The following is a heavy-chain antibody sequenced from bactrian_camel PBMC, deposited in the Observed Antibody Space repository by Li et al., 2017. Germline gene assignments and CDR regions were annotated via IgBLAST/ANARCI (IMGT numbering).Heavy chain of an antibody. CDR2: IDTDEKT. Sequence: HVQLVESGGGSVQAGGSLRLSCVASGVISSPYCMGWFRQVPGEEREGVAAIDTDEKTAYADSVKGRFTITKDNAKNTWYLQMNSLTLEDTAVYYCAATGYCYKRWFEDYRHWGQGTQVTVS. V-gene: IGHV3S53*01. J-gene: IGHJ4*01. CDR3: AATGYCYKRWFEDYRH. D-gene: IGHD2*01. CDR1: GVISSPYC.